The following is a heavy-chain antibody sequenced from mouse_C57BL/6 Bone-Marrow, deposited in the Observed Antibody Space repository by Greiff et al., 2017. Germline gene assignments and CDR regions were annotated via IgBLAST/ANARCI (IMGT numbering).Heavy chain of an antibody. CDR2: IDPSDSET. D-gene: IGHD2-4*01. CDR3: AEARLGKLMDY. Sequence: QVHVKQPGAELVRPGSSVKLSCKASGYTFTSYWMHWVKQRPIQGLEWIGNIDPSDSETHYNQKFKDKATLTVDKSSSTAYMQLSSLTSEDSAVYYCAEARLGKLMDYWGQGTSVTVSS. V-gene: IGHV1-52*01. J-gene: IGHJ4*01. CDR1: GYTFTSYW.